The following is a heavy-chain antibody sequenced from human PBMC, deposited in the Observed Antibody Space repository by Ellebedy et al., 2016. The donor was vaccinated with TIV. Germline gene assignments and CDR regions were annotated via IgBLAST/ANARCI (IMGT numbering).Heavy chain of an antibody. CDR1: GFSFSNYG. CDR2: IRYDGISK. CDR3: AKTGSGWYVGN. J-gene: IGHJ4*02. Sequence: PGGSLRLSCAASGFSFSNYGMHWVRQAPGKGLEWVAFIRYDGISKYYADSVEGRFTISRDNSKNTLDLQMDSLRADDTAVYYCAKTGSGWYVGNWGQGTLVTVSS. V-gene: IGHV3-30*02. D-gene: IGHD6-13*01.